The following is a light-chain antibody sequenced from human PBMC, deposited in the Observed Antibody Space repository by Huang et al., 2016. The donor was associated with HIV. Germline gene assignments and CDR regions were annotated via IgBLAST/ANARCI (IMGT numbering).Light chain of an antibody. Sequence: DIIMSQSPESLTVSLGKRATLNCRSSQSVYASSTSKDYMAWFQQKPGQPPKLLLFWASSREVGVPDRFSGSGSGTHFTLTIANLQPEDAAIYYCQQYYSLPQTFGQGTRV. CDR1: QSVYASSTSKDY. V-gene: IGKV4-1*01. CDR2: WAS. CDR3: QQYYSLPQT. J-gene: IGKJ1*01.